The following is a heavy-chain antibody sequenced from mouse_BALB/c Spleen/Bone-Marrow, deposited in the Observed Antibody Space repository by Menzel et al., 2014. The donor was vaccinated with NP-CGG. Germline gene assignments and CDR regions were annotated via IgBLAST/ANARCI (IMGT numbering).Heavy chain of an antibody. V-gene: IGHV5-17*02. D-gene: IGHD4-1*01. Sequence: EVKVVESGGGLVQPGGSRKLSCAASGFTFSSFGMHWVRQAPEKGLEWVAYISSGSTAICYADTVKGRFTISRDNPKNTLFLQMASLRSEDTAMYYCARGGNWDVFDVWGAGATVTVSS. CDR1: GFTFSSFG. J-gene: IGHJ1*01. CDR2: ISSGSTAI. CDR3: ARGGNWDVFDV.